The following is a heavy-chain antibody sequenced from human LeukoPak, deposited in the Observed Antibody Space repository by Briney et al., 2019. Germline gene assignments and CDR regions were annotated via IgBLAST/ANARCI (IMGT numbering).Heavy chain of an antibody. CDR3: ARDNKVVSDAFDI. CDR2: IYTSGGT. J-gene: IGHJ3*02. V-gene: IGHV4-4*07. D-gene: IGHD2-2*01. CDR1: GGSISSYY. Sequence: PSETLSLTCTVSGGSISSYYWSWIRQPAGKGLEWIGRIYTSGGTNYNPSLKSRVTISVDTSKNQFSLKLSSVTAADTAVYYCARDNKVVSDAFDIWGQGTMVTVSS.